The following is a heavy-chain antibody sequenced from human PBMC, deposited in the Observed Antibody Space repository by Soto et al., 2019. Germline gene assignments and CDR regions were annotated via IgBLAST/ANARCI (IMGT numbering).Heavy chain of an antibody. J-gene: IGHJ6*02. V-gene: IGHV1-69*13. D-gene: IGHD2-15*01. CDR1: GGTFSSYA. Sequence: GASVKVSCKASGGTFSSYAIRWVRQAPGQGLEWMGGIIPIFGTANYAQKFQGRVTITADDSTSTAYMELSSLRTEDTAVYYCARLENLPNGRDGDNFDYYSYGMDVWGQGTTVTVSS. CDR3: ARLENLPNGRDGDNFDYYSYGMDV. CDR2: IIPIFGTA.